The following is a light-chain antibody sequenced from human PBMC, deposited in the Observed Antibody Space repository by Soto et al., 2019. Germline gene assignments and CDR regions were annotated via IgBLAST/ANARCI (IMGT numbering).Light chain of an antibody. V-gene: IGLV1-47*02. CDR1: SSNIGSNY. CDR3: AAWDNSLNGRV. CDR2: SNI. Sequence: QPVLTQPPSASGTPGQRVNISCSGSSSNIGSNYVYWYQQFPGTAPKLLIYSNIQRPSGVPARFSGSKSGTTAYLAISGLRSEDEADYYCAAWDNSLNGRVFGGGTKLTVL. J-gene: IGLJ3*02.